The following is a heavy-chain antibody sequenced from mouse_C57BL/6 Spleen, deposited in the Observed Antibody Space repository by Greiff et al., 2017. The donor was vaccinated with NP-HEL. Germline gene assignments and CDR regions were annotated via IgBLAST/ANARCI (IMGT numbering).Heavy chain of an antibody. V-gene: IGHV1-82*01. D-gene: IGHD4-1*01. CDR2: IYPGDGDT. CDR1: GYAFSSSW. J-gene: IGHJ2*01. CDR3: ARELGPFDD. Sequence: QVQLQQSGPELVKPGASVKISCKASGYAFSSSWMNWVKQRPGKGLEWIGRIYPGDGDTNYNGKFKGKATLTADKSSSTAYMQLSSLTSEDSAVYFCARELGPFDDWGQGTTLTVSS.